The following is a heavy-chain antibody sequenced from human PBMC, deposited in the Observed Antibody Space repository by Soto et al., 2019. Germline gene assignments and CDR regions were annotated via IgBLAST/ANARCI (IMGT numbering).Heavy chain of an antibody. CDR1: GDSVSTNSAT. CDR3: ARAKEYTRSSGMDV. Sequence: SQTLSLTCAISGDSVSTNSATWDWIRQSPSRGLEWLGRTYYRSKWDNDYAVSVKGRITINPDTSNNQFSLQLNSVTPEDTALYYCARAKEYTRSSGMDVWGQGTTVTVSS. CDR2: TYYRSKWDN. D-gene: IGHD6-6*01. J-gene: IGHJ6*02. V-gene: IGHV6-1*01.